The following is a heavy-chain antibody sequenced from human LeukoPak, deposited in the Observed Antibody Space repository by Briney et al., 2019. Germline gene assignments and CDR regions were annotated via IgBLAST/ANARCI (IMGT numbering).Heavy chain of an antibody. D-gene: IGHD2-15*01. CDR1: GFTFSSYA. CDR2: ISGSGGST. V-gene: IGHV3-23*01. Sequence: GGSLRLSCAATGFTFSSYAMSWVRQAPGRGLEWVSGISGSGGSTNYADSVKGRFTISRDNSKNTLYLQMNSLRAEDTAVYYCAKFGRYCSGGSCYSRFDYWGQGTLVTVSS. CDR3: AKFGRYCSGGSCYSRFDY. J-gene: IGHJ4*02.